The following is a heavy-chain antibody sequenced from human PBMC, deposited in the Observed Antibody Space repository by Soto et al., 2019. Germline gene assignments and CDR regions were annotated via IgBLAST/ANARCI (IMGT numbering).Heavy chain of an antibody. CDR3: ARDRVGRPDLFDY. V-gene: IGHV1-69*13. Sequence: SVKVSCKASGGTFSSYAISWVRQAPGQGLEWMGGIIPIFGTANYAQKFQGRVTITADESTSTAYMELSSLRSEDTAVYYCARDRVGRPDLFDYWGQGTLVTVSS. CDR2: IIPIFGTA. J-gene: IGHJ4*02. CDR1: GGTFSSYA.